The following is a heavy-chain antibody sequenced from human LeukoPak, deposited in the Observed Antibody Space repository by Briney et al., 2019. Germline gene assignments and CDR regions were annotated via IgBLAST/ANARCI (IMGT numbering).Heavy chain of an antibody. V-gene: IGHV3-30*18. CDR3: AKDGYYGSGSFPDY. CDR1: GFTFSSYG. Sequence: GRSLRLSCAASGFTFSSYGMHWVRQAPGKGLEWVAALSHDGSNEYYADSVKGRFTISRDNSKNTLYLQMNGLRAEDRAVYYCAKDGYYGSGSFPDYWGQGTLVTVSS. J-gene: IGHJ4*02. D-gene: IGHD3-10*01. CDR2: LSHDGSNE.